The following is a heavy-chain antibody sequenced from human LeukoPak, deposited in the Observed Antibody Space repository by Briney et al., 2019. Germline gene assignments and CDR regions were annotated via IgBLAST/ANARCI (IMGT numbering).Heavy chain of an antibody. D-gene: IGHD3-9*01. CDR2: IYYSGST. V-gene: IGHV4-59*08. Sequence: SETLSLTCTVSGGSISSYYWSWIRQPPGKGLEWIGYIYYSGSTNYNPSLKSRVTVSVDTSKNQFSLKLSSVTAADTAVYYCARLVRYYDILTGYSPYGMDVWGQGTTVTVSS. CDR3: ARLVRYYDILTGYSPYGMDV. CDR1: GGSISSYY. J-gene: IGHJ6*02.